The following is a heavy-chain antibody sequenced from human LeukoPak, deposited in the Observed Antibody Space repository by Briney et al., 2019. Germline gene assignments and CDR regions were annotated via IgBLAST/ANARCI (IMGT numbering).Heavy chain of an antibody. V-gene: IGHV1-69*13. J-gene: IGHJ4*02. Sequence: ASVKVSCKASGGTFSSYAISWVRQAPGQGLEWMGGIIPIFGTANYAQKFQGGVTITADESTSTAYMELSSLRSEDTAVYYCARYLVGATRILGYWGQGTLVTVSS. CDR2: IIPIFGTA. CDR1: GGTFSSYA. D-gene: IGHD1-26*01. CDR3: ARYLVGATRILGY.